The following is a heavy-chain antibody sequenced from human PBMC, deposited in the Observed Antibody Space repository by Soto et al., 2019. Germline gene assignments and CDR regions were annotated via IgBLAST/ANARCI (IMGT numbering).Heavy chain of an antibody. CDR2: TYDRSKWYN. CDR1: GDSVSSNSAA. V-gene: IGHV6-1*01. CDR3: ARDSEYSSSCGYYYGMDV. D-gene: IGHD6-6*01. J-gene: IGHJ6*02. Sequence: PSRTLSLTCAISGDSVSSNSAAWSWGRQSPSRGLEWLGRTYDRSKWYNDYAVSVKSRITINPDTSKNQFSLPLNSVSPADTAVYYCARDSEYSSSCGYYYGMDVWGQGTTVTVSS.